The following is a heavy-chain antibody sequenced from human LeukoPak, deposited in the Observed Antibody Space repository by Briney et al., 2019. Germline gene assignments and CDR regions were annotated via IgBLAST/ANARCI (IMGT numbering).Heavy chain of an antibody. CDR3: AREGVWGNSYFDY. Sequence: SVKVSCKASGGTFSSYAISWVRQAPGQGLEWMGRIIPIFGIANYARKFQGRVTITADKSTSTAYMELSSLRSEDTAVYYCAREGVWGNSYFDYWGQGTLVTVSS. J-gene: IGHJ4*02. CDR1: GGTFSSYA. D-gene: IGHD4-23*01. V-gene: IGHV1-69*04. CDR2: IIPIFGIA.